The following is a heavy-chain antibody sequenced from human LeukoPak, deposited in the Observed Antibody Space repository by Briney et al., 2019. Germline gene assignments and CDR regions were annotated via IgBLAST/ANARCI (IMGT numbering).Heavy chain of an antibody. D-gene: IGHD6-13*01. CDR3: ARTSSSWDWFDP. V-gene: IGHV4-59*01. J-gene: IGHJ5*02. CDR2: IYYSGST. CDR1: GGSISSYY. Sequence: SETLSLTCTVSGGSISSYYWSWIRQPPGKGLERIGYIYYSGSTNYNPSLKSRVTISVDTSKNQFSLKLSSVTAADTAVYHCARTSSSWDWFDPWGQGTLVTVSS.